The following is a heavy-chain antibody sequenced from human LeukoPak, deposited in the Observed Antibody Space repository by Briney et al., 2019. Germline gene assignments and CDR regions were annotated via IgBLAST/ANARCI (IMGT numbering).Heavy chain of an antibody. V-gene: IGHV4-59*01. J-gene: IGHJ4*02. Sequence: SETLSLTCTVSGGSISSYYWSWIRQPPGKGLKWIGYIYYSGSTNYNPSLKSRVTISVDTSKNQFSLKLSSVTAADTAVYYCASTWGIYDSSGYHFDYWGQGTLVTVSS. D-gene: IGHD3-22*01. CDR3: ASTWGIYDSSGYHFDY. CDR2: IYYSGST. CDR1: GGSISSYY.